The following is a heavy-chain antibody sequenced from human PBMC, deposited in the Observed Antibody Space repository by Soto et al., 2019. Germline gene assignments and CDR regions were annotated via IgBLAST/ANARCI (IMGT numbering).Heavy chain of an antibody. J-gene: IGHJ3*02. CDR3: ARYPGIAVAGTRGAFDI. D-gene: IGHD6-19*01. Sequence: GGSLRLSCAASGFTFSSYWMSWVRQAPGKGLEWVANIKQDGSEKYYVDSVKGRFTISRDNAKNSLYLQMNSLRAEYTAVYYCARYPGIAVAGTRGAFDIWGQGTMVTVSS. V-gene: IGHV3-7*01. CDR2: IKQDGSEK. CDR1: GFTFSSYW.